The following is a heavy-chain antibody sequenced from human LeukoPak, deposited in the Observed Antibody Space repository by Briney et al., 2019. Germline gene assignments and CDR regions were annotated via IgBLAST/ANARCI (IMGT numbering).Heavy chain of an antibody. CDR3: AKDAGLWFGELFEWFDP. Sequence: GASVKVSCKASGGTFSSYAISWVRQAPGQGLEWMGGIIPIFGTANYAQKFQGRVTITADESTSTAYMELSSLRSEDTAVYYCAKDAGLWFGELFEWFDPWGQGTLVTVSS. D-gene: IGHD3-10*01. V-gene: IGHV1-69*13. J-gene: IGHJ5*02. CDR1: GGTFSSYA. CDR2: IIPIFGTA.